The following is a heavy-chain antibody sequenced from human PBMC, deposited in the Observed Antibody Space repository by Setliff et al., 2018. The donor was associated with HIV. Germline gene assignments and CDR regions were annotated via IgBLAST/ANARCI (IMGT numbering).Heavy chain of an antibody. CDR1: GGSISSSSYY. CDR2: IYYSGST. D-gene: IGHD4-4*01. J-gene: IGHJ4*02. CDR3: ARVGGKGYSNFLDS. Sequence: TSETLSLTCTVSGGSISSSSYYWGWIRQPPGKGLEWIGYIYYSGSTNYNPSLKSRVTISVDTSKNQFSLNLTSVTAADTAMYFCARVGGKGYSNFLDSWGQGALVTVSS. V-gene: IGHV4-61*05.